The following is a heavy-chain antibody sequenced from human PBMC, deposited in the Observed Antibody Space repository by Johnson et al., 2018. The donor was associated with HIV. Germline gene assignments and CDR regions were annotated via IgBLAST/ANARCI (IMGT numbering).Heavy chain of an antibody. CDR3: ARDFKDSSSWYGAFDI. J-gene: IGHJ3*02. V-gene: IGHV3-30*04. Sequence: MQLVESGGGVVQPGRSLRLSCAASGFTFSSYAMHWVRQAPGKGLEWVAVISFDGSNKYYADSVKGRFPISRDNSKNTLYLQMNSLRAEDTAVYYCARDFKDSSSWYGAFDIWGQGTMVTVSS. CDR1: GFTFSSYA. CDR2: ISFDGSNK. D-gene: IGHD6-13*01.